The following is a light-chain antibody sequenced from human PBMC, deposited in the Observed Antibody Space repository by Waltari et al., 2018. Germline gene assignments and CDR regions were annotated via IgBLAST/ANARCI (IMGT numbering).Light chain of an antibody. CDR3: SSYTSSDTWV. CDR1: SSDVGGYNY. V-gene: IGLV2-14*01. CDR2: EVT. Sequence: QSALTQPASVSGSHGQSITISCTGTSSDVGGYNYVSWYQQHPGKAPKFMIYEVTNRPSGVSNRFSGSKSGNTAYLTISGLRAEDEADYHCSSYTSSDTWVFGGGTKVTVL. J-gene: IGLJ3*02.